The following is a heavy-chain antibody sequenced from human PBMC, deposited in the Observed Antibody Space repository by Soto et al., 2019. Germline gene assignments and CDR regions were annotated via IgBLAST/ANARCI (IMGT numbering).Heavy chain of an antibody. CDR2: INAGNGNT. D-gene: IGHD3-10*01. CDR1: WYTFTSYA. J-gene: IGHJ6*02. V-gene: IGHV1-3*01. CDR3: AREGILYYYGSGRYYYYYGMDV. Sequence: VKVSFQASWYTFTSYAMHWGRQAPGQRPEGMGWINAGNGNTKYSQKFQGRGTITRDTSESTAYMELSSLRSEDRAVYYCAREGILYYYGSGRYYYYYGMDVWREEPTDTVP.